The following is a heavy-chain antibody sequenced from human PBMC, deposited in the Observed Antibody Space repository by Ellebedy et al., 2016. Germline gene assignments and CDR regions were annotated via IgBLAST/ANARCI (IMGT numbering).Heavy chain of an antibody. CDR2: ISIDSATI. CDR1: GFTLSGNT. J-gene: IGHJ6*04. V-gene: IGHV3-48*04. Sequence: GGSLRLSCAASGFTLSGNTMKWVRQAPGKGLEWISYISIDSATIYYADSVKGRFTISRDNAKNSVYLQMNSLRAEDTAVYFCTRETIFYMDVWGKGTTVTVSS. D-gene: IGHD3-9*01. CDR3: TRETIFYMDV.